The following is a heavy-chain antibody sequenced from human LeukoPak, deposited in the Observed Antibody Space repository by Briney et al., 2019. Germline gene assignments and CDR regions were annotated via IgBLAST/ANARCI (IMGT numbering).Heavy chain of an antibody. Sequence: PGGSLRLSCVASGFTFSSYATNWVRQAPGKGLEWVSAISGSGGATFYADSVKGRFTISRDNSKNTLFLQMNSLRAEDTAVYFCTKGTGSGTYYCDSWGQGTLVTVSS. J-gene: IGHJ4*02. CDR2: ISGSGGAT. CDR1: GFTFSSYA. V-gene: IGHV3-23*01. CDR3: TKGTGSGTYYCDS. D-gene: IGHD3-10*01.